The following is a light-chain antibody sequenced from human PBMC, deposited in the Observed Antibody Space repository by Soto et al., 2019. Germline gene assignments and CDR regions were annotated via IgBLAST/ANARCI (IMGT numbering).Light chain of an antibody. CDR1: QSISSY. CDR3: QQSYSTPVT. Sequence: DIQMTQSPSSLSASVGDRVTVTCRASQSISSYLNWYQQKPGRAPKLLIFAASNLQRGVPTRFSGSGSGTDFTLTISSLQPEDFATYYCQQSYSTPVTFGQGTRLEIK. V-gene: IGKV1-39*01. CDR2: AAS. J-gene: IGKJ5*01.